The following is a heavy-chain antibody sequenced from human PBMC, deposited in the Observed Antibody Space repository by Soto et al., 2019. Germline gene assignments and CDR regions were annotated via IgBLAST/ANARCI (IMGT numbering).Heavy chain of an antibody. CDR1: GFTFTSSA. CDR3: AAYNREDTAMGLDAFDI. D-gene: IGHD5-18*01. J-gene: IGHJ3*02. Sequence: SVKVSCKASGFTFTSSAVQWVRQARGQRLEWIGWIVVGSGNTNYAQKFQERVTITRDMSTSTAYMELSSLRSEDTAVYYCAAYNREDTAMGLDAFDIWGQGTMVTVSS. CDR2: IVVGSGNT. V-gene: IGHV1-58*01.